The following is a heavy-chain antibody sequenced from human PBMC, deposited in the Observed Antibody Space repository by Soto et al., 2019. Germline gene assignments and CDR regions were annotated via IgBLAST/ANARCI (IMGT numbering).Heavy chain of an antibody. V-gene: IGHV4-31*03. CDR2: IYYSGST. CDR1: GGSISSGGYY. CDR3: ARDSDYGDYSYGMDV. J-gene: IGHJ6*02. Sequence: QVQLQESGPGLVKPSQTLSLTCTVSGGSISSGGYYWSWIRQHPGKGLEWIGYIYYSGSTYYNPSLKSRVTRSVDTSKNQFSLKLSSVTAADTAVYYCARDSDYGDYSYGMDVWGQGTTVTVSS. D-gene: IGHD4-17*01.